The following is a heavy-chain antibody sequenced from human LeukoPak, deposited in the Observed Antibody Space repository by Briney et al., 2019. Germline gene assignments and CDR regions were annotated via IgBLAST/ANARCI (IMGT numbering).Heavy chain of an antibody. CDR1: GFTFSSYA. Sequence: PGGSLRLSCAASGFTFSSYAMSWVRQAPGKGLEWVSAISGSGGSTYYADSVKGRFTISRDNSKNTLYLQMNSLRAEDTAVYYCARDWSGSYSGDFDYWGQGTLVTVSS. CDR2: ISGSGGST. V-gene: IGHV3-23*01. D-gene: IGHD1-26*01. CDR3: ARDWSGSYSGDFDY. J-gene: IGHJ4*02.